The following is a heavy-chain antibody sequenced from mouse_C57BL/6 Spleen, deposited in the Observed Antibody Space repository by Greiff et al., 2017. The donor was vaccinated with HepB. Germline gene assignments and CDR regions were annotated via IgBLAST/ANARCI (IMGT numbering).Heavy chain of an antibody. CDR3: ARDGSGGFAY. J-gene: IGHJ3*01. V-gene: IGHV1-64*01. Sequence: QVQLQQPGAELVKPGASVKLSCKASGYTFTSYWMHWVKQRPGQGLEWIGMIHPNSGSTNYNEKFKSKATLTVDKSSSSAYMQRSSLTSEDSAVYYCARDGSGGFAYWGQGTLVTVSA. CDR2: IHPNSGST. CDR1: GYTFTSYW. D-gene: IGHD1-1*01.